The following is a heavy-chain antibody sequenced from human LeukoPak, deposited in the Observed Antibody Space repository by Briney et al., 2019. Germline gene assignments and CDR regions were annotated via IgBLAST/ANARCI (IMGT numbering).Heavy chain of an antibody. V-gene: IGHV3-48*01. CDR3: ARSYGDRSPYFDY. CDR1: GFTFSSYG. J-gene: IGHJ4*02. D-gene: IGHD4-17*01. Sequence: GGSLRLSCAASGFTFSSYGMTWVRQAPGKGLEWVSYISSSSSTIYYADSVKGRFTISRDNAKNSLYLQLNSLRAEDTAVYYCARSYGDRSPYFDYWGQGTLVTVSS. CDR2: ISSSSSTI.